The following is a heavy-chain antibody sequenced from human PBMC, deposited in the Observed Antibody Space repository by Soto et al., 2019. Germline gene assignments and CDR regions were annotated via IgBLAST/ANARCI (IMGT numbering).Heavy chain of an antibody. J-gene: IGHJ4*02. CDR2: LTPAGTT. V-gene: IGHV3-23*01. CDR3: AKRATTVPTPGNYFDC. Sequence: VQLLESGGGLVQPGGSLRLSCAASGFSFSDYSMTWVRQAPGRGLEWVSTLTPAGTTFYADSVKGRFTISRDNYRNTLSLQMYNLRAEDTARYYCAKRATTVPTPGNYFDCWGQGTLVTVSS. CDR1: GFSFSDYS. D-gene: IGHD2-15*01.